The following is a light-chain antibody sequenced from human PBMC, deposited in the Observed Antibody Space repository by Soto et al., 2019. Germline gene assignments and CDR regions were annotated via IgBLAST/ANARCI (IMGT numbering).Light chain of an antibody. J-gene: IGKJ5*01. CDR2: GAS. Sequence: MTQSPSSVSASVGDRFTLSCSASQSVSSNLAWYQQKPGQAPRLLIYGASTRATGIPARFSGSGSGTEFTLTISSLQSEDFAVYYCQQYNNWPPITFGQGTRLEI. CDR3: QQYNNWPPIT. V-gene: IGKV3-15*01. CDR1: QSVSSN.